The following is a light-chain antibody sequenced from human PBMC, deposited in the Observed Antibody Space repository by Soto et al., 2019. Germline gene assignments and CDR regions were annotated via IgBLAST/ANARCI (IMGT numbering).Light chain of an antibody. Sequence: EVVMTQSPATPSVSPGDKVSLSCRANQTISNTLAWYQQKPGQAPRLLIYAASTRATGVSARFSGSGSGTEFTLTISSLQSEDFALYYCQQHDILPITFGQGTRLEIK. J-gene: IGKJ5*01. CDR1: QTISNT. CDR3: QQHDILPIT. V-gene: IGKV3-15*01. CDR2: AAS.